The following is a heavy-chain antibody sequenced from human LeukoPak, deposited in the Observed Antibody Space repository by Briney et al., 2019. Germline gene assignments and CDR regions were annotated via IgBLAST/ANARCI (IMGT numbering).Heavy chain of an antibody. D-gene: IGHD4-23*01. CDR3: ARHAVGWFDP. Sequence: PSETLSLTCTVSGGSISSYYWSWIRQPPGKGLEWIGYIYYSGSTNYNPPLKSRVTISVDTSKNQFSLKQSSVTAADTAVYYCARHAVGWFDPWGQGTLVTVSS. J-gene: IGHJ5*02. CDR1: GGSISSYY. V-gene: IGHV4-59*08. CDR2: IYYSGST.